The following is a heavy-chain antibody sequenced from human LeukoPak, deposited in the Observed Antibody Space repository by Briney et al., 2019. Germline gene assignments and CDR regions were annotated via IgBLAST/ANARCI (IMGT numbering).Heavy chain of an antibody. CDR1: GFTFSTFW. V-gene: IGHV3-7*05. J-gene: IGHJ4*02. CDR3: ARDRGSQDY. D-gene: IGHD3-10*01. CDR2: IKQDGSEK. Sequence: GGSLRPSCAASGFTFSTFWMSWVRQAPGKGLEWVANIKQDGSEKYYVDSVKGRFTISRDNAKNSLYLQMNSLRAEDTAVYYCARDRGSQDYWGQGTLVTVSS.